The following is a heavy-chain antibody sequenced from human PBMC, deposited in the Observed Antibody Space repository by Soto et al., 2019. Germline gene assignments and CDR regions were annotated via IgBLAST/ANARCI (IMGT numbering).Heavy chain of an antibody. J-gene: IGHJ4*02. Sequence: QVQLVESGGGVVQPGRSLRLSCAASGFTFSSYGMHWVRQAPGKGLEWVGVIWYDGSNKYYADSVKGRFTISRDNSKNTLYLQMNSLRAEDTAVYYCAREATVTRSLDYWGQGTLVTVSS. V-gene: IGHV3-33*01. CDR1: GFTFSSYG. CDR2: IWYDGSNK. CDR3: AREATVTRSLDY. D-gene: IGHD4-17*01.